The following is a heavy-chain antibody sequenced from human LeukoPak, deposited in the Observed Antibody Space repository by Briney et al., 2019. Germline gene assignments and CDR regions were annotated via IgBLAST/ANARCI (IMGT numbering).Heavy chain of an antibody. CDR2: INPGDGST. Sequence: ASVKVSCKASGYTFTTYHIHWVRQAPGQGLEWMGIINPGDGSTSYAQKFQGRVAVTRDTSTSTVYMDLSSLRSEDTVVYYCARAAVHYYSVMDVWGQGTTVTVFS. D-gene: IGHD6-25*01. J-gene: IGHJ6*02. V-gene: IGHV1-46*01. CDR1: GYTFTTYH. CDR3: ARAAVHYYSVMDV.